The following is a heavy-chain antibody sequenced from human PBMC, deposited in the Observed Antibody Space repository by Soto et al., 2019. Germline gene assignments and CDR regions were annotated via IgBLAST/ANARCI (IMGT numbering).Heavy chain of an antibody. J-gene: IGHJ6*02. CDR1: GFRFSDYP. V-gene: IGHV3-7*03. CDR3: VRGTPTPGLDI. D-gene: IGHD1-1*01. CDR2: INRRGIST. Sequence: GGSLRLSCVGSGFRFSDYPLNWVRQAPGQGLEWVANINRRGISTNYVDSVRGRFSTSRDNTRNSFYLNMDSLGVGDTATYYCVRGTPTPGLDIWGRGTTVTVSS.